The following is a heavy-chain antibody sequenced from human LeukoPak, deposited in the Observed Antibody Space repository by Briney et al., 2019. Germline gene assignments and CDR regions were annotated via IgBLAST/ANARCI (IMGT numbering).Heavy chain of an antibody. CDR3: ARDGSYSSSWYYFDY. D-gene: IGHD6-13*01. CDR1: GFTFSSYA. V-gene: IGHV3-23*01. J-gene: IGHJ4*02. Sequence: GGSLRLSCAASGFTFSSYAMSWVRQAPGKGLEWVSAISGSGGSTYYADSVKGRFTISRDNSKNTLYLQMNSLRAEDTAVYYCARDGSYSSSWYYFDYWGQGTLVTVSS. CDR2: ISGSGGST.